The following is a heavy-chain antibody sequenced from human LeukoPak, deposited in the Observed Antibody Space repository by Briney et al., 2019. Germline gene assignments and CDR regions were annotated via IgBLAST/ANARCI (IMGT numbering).Heavy chain of an antibody. CDR1: NGSISSSGYY. D-gene: IGHD1-26*01. J-gene: IGHJ6*02. CDR3: ATSNSGSFQYGMDV. Sequence: SETLSLTCTVSNGSISSSGYYWGWVRQSPEKGLEWIGGIYYSGSTYYNPSLKSRVTISVDTSKNQFSLKLSSVTAADTAVYYCATSNSGSFQYGMDVWGQGTTVTVSS. CDR2: IYYSGST. V-gene: IGHV4-39*01.